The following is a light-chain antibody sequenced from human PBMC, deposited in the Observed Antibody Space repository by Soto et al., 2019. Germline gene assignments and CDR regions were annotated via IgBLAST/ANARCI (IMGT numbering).Light chain of an antibody. V-gene: IGKV4-1*01. CDR2: WAS. J-gene: IGKJ2*01. Sequence: DIVLTQSPDSLAVSLGERATINCKSSQSVLYSSNNKNSLAWYQQKPGQPPKLLIYWASTRESGVPDRFSVTASVQDFTLPNHSVQVEDLAIYFCEKYDRLLNTFGQGTKLVIK. CDR1: QSVLYSSNNKNS. CDR3: EKYDRLLNT.